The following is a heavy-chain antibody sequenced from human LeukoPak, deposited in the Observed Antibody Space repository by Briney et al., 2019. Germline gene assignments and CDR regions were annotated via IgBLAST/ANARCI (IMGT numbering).Heavy chain of an antibody. D-gene: IGHD1-26*01. Sequence: PGGSLRLSCAASGFTFSDYYMSWIRQAPGKGLEWVSYISSSGSTIYYADSVKGRLTISRDNAKSSLYLQMNSLRAEDTAVYYCARDPIVGAAPRQGLDYWGQGTLVTVSS. CDR3: ARDPIVGAAPRQGLDY. CDR2: ISSSGSTI. CDR1: GFTFSDYY. V-gene: IGHV3-11*01. J-gene: IGHJ4*02.